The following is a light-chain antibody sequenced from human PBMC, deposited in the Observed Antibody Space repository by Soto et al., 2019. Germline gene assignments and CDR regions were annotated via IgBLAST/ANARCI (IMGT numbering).Light chain of an antibody. Sequence: QMTQSPSSLSASVGARITITCRASQSIRTSLNWYQQKPGKAPRLLIYGASTLQSGVPSRFSGSGSATDFTRTVSSLQPEDSAIYYWQESYTTPRTFGQGTKVEV. CDR3: QESYTTPRT. J-gene: IGKJ1*01. V-gene: IGKV1-39*01. CDR2: GAS. CDR1: QSIRTS.